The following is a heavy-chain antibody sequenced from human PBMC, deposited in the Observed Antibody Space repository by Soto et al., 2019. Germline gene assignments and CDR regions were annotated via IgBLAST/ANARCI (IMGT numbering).Heavy chain of an antibody. CDR2: IIPIFGTA. CDR3: AARDSSGSYYGMDV. CDR1: GGTFSSYA. V-gene: IGHV1-69*13. Sequence: SVKVSCKASGGTFSSYAISWVRQAPGQGLEWMGGIIPIFGTANYAQKFQGRVTITADESTSTAYMELSSLRSEDTAVYYCAARDSSGSYYGMDVWGQGPTVTVSS. D-gene: IGHD3-22*01. J-gene: IGHJ6*02.